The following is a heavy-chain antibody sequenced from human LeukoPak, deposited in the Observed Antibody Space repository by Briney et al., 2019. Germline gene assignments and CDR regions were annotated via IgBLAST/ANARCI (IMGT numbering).Heavy chain of an antibody. CDR2: IKTDGGEK. V-gene: IGHV3-7*01. CDR1: GFTFSDYR. D-gene: IGHD2-8*02. CDR3: ASYLYWWSDLGF. J-gene: IGHJ4*02. Sequence: PGGSLRLSCAASGFTFSDYRMTWVRQAPGKGLEWLANIKTDGGEKYYVDSVKGRFTISRDNANNSLYLQMNSLRVEDTAVYFCASYLYWWSDLGFWGQGTLVTVSS.